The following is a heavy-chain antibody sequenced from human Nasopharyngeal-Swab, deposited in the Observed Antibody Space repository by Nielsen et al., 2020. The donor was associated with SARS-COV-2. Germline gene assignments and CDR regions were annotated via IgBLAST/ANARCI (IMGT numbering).Heavy chain of an antibody. CDR3: ARDSQNLRCWDY. Sequence: ASVKVSCKASGYTFTSYYMHWVRQAPGQGLEWMGIINPSGGSTSYAQKFQGRVTMTGDTSTSTVYMELSSLRSEDTAVYYCARDSQNLRCWDYWGQGTLVTVSS. D-gene: IGHD4-17*01. CDR1: GYTFTSYY. CDR2: INPSGGST. V-gene: IGHV1-46*01. J-gene: IGHJ4*02.